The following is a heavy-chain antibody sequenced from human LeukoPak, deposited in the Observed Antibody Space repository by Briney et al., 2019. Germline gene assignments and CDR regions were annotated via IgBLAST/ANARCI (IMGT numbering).Heavy chain of an antibody. D-gene: IGHD2-8*01. CDR3: ARESLVYALHGGFDY. CDR2: IYYSGST. CDR1: GGSFSSYY. Sequence: SETLALTCTVSGGSFSSYYWSWIRQPPGEGVEWIGYIYYSGSTNYNPSLKSRVTISVDTSKNQFSLKLSSVTAADTAVYYCARESLVYALHGGFDYWGQGTLVTVSS. J-gene: IGHJ4*02. V-gene: IGHV4-59*01.